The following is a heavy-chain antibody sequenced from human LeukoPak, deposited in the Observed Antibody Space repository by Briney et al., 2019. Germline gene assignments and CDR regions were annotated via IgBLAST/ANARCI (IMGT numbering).Heavy chain of an antibody. CDR2: ISASNGKT. J-gene: IGHJ4*02. CDR3: ARVLRYFDWSDDY. V-gene: IGHV1-18*01. Sequence: GASVKVSCKASGYTFTSYGISWVRQAPGEGLQWMGWISASNGKTKYVQKFQGRVTMTTDTSTNTAYMELRSLRSDDTAVYYCARVLRYFDWSDDYWGQGTLVTVSS. D-gene: IGHD3-9*01. CDR1: GYTFTSYG.